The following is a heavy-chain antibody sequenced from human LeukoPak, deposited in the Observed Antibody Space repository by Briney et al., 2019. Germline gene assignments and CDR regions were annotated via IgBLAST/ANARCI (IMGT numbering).Heavy chain of an antibody. CDR1: GGSFSGYY. CDR2: INHSGST. V-gene: IGHV4-34*01. J-gene: IGHJ5*02. Sequence: SETLSLTCAVYGGSFSGYYWSWIRQPPGKWLEWIGEINHSGSTSYNPSLKSRVTISVDTSKNQFSLKLSSVTAADTAVYYCARQEQQLVDWFDPWGQGTLVTVSS. D-gene: IGHD6-13*01. CDR3: ARQEQQLVDWFDP.